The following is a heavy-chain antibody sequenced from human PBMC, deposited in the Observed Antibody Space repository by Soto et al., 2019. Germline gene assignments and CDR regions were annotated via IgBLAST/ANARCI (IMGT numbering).Heavy chain of an antibody. CDR1: GGSVSNDNFY. V-gene: IGHV4-61*01. Sequence: SETLSLTCTVSGGSVSNDNFYWSWIRQPPGKGLEWIGYVHSSGITNYNPSLKRRVTISVDTSRNQFSLRLSSVTAADTAVYYCARGLTMGQLPSHFDHWGQGTLVTAPQ. D-gene: IGHD3-16*01. CDR2: VHSSGIT. J-gene: IGHJ5*02. CDR3: ARGLTMGQLPSHFDH.